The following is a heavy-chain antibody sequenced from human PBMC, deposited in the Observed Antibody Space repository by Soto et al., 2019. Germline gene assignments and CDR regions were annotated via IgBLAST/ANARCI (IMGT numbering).Heavy chain of an antibody. Sequence: SETLSLTCSVSGGSFTSNNWWTWGRQPPGQGLEWIGEIYRTGSTNYNPSLKSRVTISLDKSENQFSLKVTSLTAADTAVYYCASRDPGTSVDYWGQGTSVTVSS. CDR2: IYRTGST. V-gene: IGHV4-4*02. CDR1: GGSFTSNNW. CDR3: ASRDPGTSVDY. D-gene: IGHD1-7*01. J-gene: IGHJ4*02.